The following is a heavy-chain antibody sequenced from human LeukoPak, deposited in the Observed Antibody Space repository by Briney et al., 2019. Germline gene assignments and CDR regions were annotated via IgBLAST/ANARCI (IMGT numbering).Heavy chain of an antibody. V-gene: IGHV4-59*01. D-gene: IGHD5-18*01. CDR1: GGSISSYY. Sequence: SETLSLTCTVSGGSISSYYWSWIRLPPGKGLEWIGYIYYTGATYYNPSLKSRVTISLDTSKNQCSLKLSSVTAADAAVYYCARAGYSYGTGYYFDYWGQGALVTVSS. CDR3: ARAGYSYGTGYYFDY. J-gene: IGHJ4*02. CDR2: IYYTGAT.